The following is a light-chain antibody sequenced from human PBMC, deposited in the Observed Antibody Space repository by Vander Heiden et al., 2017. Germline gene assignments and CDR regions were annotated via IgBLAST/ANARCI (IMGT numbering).Light chain of an antibody. J-gene: IGKJ1*01. CDR3: MQALQTLPS. CDR1: QSLLHSNGYNY. V-gene: IGKV2-28*01. Sequence: DIVMTQSPLSLPVNPGEPASISCRSSQSLLHSNGYNYLDWYLQKPGQSPQLLIYLGSNRASGVPDRFSGSGSGTDFTLKISRVEAEDVGVYYCMQALQTLPSFGQGTKVEIK. CDR2: LGS.